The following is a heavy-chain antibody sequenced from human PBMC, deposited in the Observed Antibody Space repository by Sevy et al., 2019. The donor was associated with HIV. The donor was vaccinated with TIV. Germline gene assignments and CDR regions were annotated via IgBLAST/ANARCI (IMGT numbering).Heavy chain of an antibody. J-gene: IGHJ2*01. Sequence: GGSLRLSCAASGFTFSSYSMNWVRQAPGKGLEWISSISSSSNYIYYADSLKGRFTISRDNAQNSLYLQMNSLRAEDTAMYYCARDLIRTLWYFDLWGRGTVVTVSS. V-gene: IGHV3-21*01. CDR1: GFTFSSYS. CDR3: ARDLIRTLWYFDL. D-gene: IGHD3-22*01. CDR2: ISSSSNYI.